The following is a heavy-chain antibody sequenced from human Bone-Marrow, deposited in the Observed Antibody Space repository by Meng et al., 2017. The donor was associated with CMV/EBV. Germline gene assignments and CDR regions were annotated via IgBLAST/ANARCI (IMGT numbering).Heavy chain of an antibody. J-gene: IGHJ4*02. CDR1: GFTFSSYA. V-gene: IGHV3-30*04. CDR3: ARDGYYDNSGSLYYFDY. CDR2: ISSDGSNK. Sequence: GESLKISCAASGFTFSSYAMHWVRQAPGKGLEWVAVISSDGSNKNYADSVKGRFTISRDNSKNTLYLQMNSLRAEDTAVFYCARDGYYDNSGSLYYFDYWGQGTLVTVSS. D-gene: IGHD3-22*01.